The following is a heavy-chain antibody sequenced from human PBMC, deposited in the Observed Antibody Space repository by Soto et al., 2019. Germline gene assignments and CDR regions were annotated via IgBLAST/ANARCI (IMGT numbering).Heavy chain of an antibody. CDR2: INHSGST. J-gene: IGHJ3*02. CDR1: GGSFSGYY. Sequence: SETLSLTCAVYGGSFSGYYWSWIRQPPGKGLEWIGEINHSGSTNYNPSLKSRVTISVDTSKNQFSLKLSSVTAADTAVYYCARGPRSGGRAFDIWGQGTMVTVSS. V-gene: IGHV4-34*01. CDR3: ARGPRSGGRAFDI. D-gene: IGHD3-10*01.